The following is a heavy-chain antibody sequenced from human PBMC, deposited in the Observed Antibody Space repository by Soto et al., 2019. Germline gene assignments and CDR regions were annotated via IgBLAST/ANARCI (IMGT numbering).Heavy chain of an antibody. V-gene: IGHV3-30*18. D-gene: IGHD2-2*01. CDR2: ISYDGSNK. J-gene: IGHJ6*01. Sequence: SYGMQCVRQASGKRIEWVAVISYDGSNKYYADSVKGRFTISRDNSKNTLYLQMNSLRAEDTAVYYCAKAQGCTVLTYGMVFW. CDR1: SYG. CDR3: AKAQGCTVLTYGMVF.